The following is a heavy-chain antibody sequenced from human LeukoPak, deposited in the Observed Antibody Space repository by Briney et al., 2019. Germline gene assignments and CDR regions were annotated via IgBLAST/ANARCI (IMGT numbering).Heavy chain of an antibody. J-gene: IGHJ4*02. V-gene: IGHV7-4-1*02. CDR3: AMRIVGATFDY. Sequence: GASVKVSCKASGYTFTSYAMNWVRRAPGQGLEWMGWINTNTGNPTYAQGFTGRFVFSLDTSVSTAYLQISSLKAEDTAVYYCAMRIVGATFDYWGQGTLVTVSS. D-gene: IGHD1-26*01. CDR1: GYTFTSYA. CDR2: INTNTGNP.